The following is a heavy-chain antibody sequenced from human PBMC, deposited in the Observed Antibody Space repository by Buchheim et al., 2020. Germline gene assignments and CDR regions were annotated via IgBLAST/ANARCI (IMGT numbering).Heavy chain of an antibody. CDR3: SRDPWYNQLLSWFDL. D-gene: IGHD2-2*01. Sequence: QLQLQESGPGLVKPSESLSLTCAVSGGSINNDSSYWAWIRQSPGKGLEWIGSIDYSGSTYYNPSLKRRVTISIDTSTKHFSLRLRSVTAADTALYFCSRDPWYNQLLSWFDLWGQGTL. J-gene: IGHJ5*02. CDR2: IDYSGST. V-gene: IGHV4-39*07. CDR1: GGSINNDSSY.